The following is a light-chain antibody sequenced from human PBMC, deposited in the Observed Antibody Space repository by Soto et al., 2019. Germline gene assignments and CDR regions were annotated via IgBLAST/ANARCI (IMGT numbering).Light chain of an antibody. CDR3: QKHDGVPQ. J-gene: IGKJ3*01. CDR2: DAS. V-gene: IGKV1-33*01. CDR1: QDISNQ. Sequence: DIQMTQSPSSLSASVGDTVTITCQASQDISNQLNWYQQKPGKAPTLLIYDASHLETGVPSRISGSGSGTYFPLTISNLQLADIATYYCQKHDGVPQFVPGTQVDF.